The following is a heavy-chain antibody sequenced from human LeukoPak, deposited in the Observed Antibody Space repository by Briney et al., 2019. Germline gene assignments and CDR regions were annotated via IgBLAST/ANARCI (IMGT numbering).Heavy chain of an antibody. J-gene: IGHJ4*02. CDR3: ARVGRLRKYYFDY. D-gene: IGHD4-17*01. CDR2: MNPNSGNT. V-gene: IGHV1-8*01. Sequence: GASVKVSCKASGYTFTSYDINWVRQATGQGLEWMGWMNPNSGNTGYAQKFQGRVTMTRNASISTAYMELSSLRSEDTAVYYCARVGRLRKYYFDYWGQGTLVTVSS. CDR1: GYTFTSYD.